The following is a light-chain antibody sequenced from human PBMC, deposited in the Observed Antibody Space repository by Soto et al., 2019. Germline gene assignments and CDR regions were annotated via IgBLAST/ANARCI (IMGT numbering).Light chain of an antibody. CDR1: SSDVGSYNL. Sequence: QSALTQPASVSGSPGQSITISCTGTSSDVGSYNLVSWYQQHSGKAPKFMIYEGTKRPSGVSNRFSGSKSGNTASLTISGLQAEDEADYYCCSYAGSNTYVFGTGTKLTVL. J-gene: IGLJ1*01. CDR2: EGT. V-gene: IGLV2-23*01. CDR3: CSYAGSNTYV.